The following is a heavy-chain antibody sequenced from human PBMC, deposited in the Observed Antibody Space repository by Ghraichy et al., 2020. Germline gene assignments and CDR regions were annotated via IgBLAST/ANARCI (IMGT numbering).Heavy chain of an antibody. CDR1: GFTFSSWW. D-gene: IGHD6-13*01. J-gene: IGHJ4*01. CDR3: ARLGLGRIAAALQPHDY. Sequence: GESLNISCKGSGFTFSSWWIAWVRQMPGKGLEWMGIIYPLDSDTRYSPSFQGQVTISADRSISTAYLHWSNLKASDTAIYYCARLGLGRIAAALQPHDYWGQGTRVTVSS. CDR2: IYPLDSDT. V-gene: IGHV5-51*01.